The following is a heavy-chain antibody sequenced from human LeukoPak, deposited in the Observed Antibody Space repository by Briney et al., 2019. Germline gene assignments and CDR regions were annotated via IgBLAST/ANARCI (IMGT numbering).Heavy chain of an antibody. CDR2: IYYSGST. J-gene: IGHJ4*02. CDR1: GGSISSYY. D-gene: IGHD1-26*01. V-gene: IGHV4-59*01. Sequence: PSETLSLTCTVSGGSISSYYWSWIRQPPGKGLEWIGYIYYSGSTNYNPSLKSRVTISVDTSKNQFSLKLSSVTAADTAVYYCAGGSGSLASGGQGTRVTVSS. CDR3: AGGSGSLAS.